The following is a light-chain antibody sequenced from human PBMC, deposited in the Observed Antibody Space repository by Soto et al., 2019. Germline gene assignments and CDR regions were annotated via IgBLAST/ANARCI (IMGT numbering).Light chain of an antibody. J-gene: IGLJ3*02. CDR3: ETWDSNFWV. Sequence: QLVLTQSSSASASLGSSVKLTCTLSSGHSSYIIAWHQQQPGKAPRYLMKLEGSGSYNKGSGVPDRFSGSSSGADRYLTISNLQPEDEADYYCETWDSNFWVFGGGTKLTVL. CDR2: LEGSGSY. V-gene: IGLV4-60*03. CDR1: SGHSSYI.